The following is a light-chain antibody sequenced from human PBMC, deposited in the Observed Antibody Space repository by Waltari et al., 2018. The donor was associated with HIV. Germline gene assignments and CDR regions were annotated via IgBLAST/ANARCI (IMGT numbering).Light chain of an antibody. CDR2: NND. CDR1: YSNIGSNT. V-gene: IGLV1-44*01. Sequence: QSLLPQPPSASGTPGQRVTISCSGSYSNIGSNTVNWHQQLPGWAPIALIYNNDQRPSGVPDRFSGSKSGTSASLAISGLQSEDQGDYYCASWDDKLDGWVFGGGTRLTVL. CDR3: ASWDDKLDGWV. J-gene: IGLJ3*02.